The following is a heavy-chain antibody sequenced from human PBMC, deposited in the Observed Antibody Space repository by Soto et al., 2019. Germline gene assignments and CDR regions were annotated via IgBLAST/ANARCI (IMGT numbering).Heavy chain of an antibody. CDR1: GYTFTAYY. CDR3: ARNMQYYSGRGSGNGHGV. V-gene: IGHV1-2*02. D-gene: IGHD3-10*02. Sequence: QVQLVQSGAEVKEPGDSVRVSCEASGYTFTAYYIHWVRQAPGQGLEWMGWINPKFGDTSYAQEFQGRVSMTRDMSISTGYTALSRPTSDDTAIYYCARNMQYYSGRGSGNGHGVCRHWTTVTVS. J-gene: IGHJ6*02. CDR2: INPKFGDT.